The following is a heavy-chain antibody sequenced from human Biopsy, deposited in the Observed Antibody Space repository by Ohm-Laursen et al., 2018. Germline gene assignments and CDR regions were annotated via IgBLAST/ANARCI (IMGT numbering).Heavy chain of an antibody. CDR3: GNEVHGRDY. D-gene: IGHD2-15*01. J-gene: IGHJ4*02. V-gene: IGHV4-34*08. Sequence: GTLSLTCAVFGKTFSDYHWSWIRKPPGKGLEWIGQINQAGTTNYNPSLKSRVSISADASKYEFALRLASVTAADTAVYLCGNEVHGRDYWGLGAQVTVSS. CDR1: GKTFSDYH. CDR2: INQAGTT.